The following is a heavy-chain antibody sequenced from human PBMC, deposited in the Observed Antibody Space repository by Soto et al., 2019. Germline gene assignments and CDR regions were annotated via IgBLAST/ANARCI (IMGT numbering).Heavy chain of an antibody. V-gene: IGHV3-21*01. Sequence: EVKLVESGGGLVKPGGSLRLSCAASGFTFSSYSMNWVRQAPGKGLEWVSSNSSSSSYIYYADSVKGRFTISRDNAKNSLYLQMNSLRAEDTAVYYWARGRGAAGTDSVQYYVMDVWGQGTTVTVSS. D-gene: IGHD6-13*01. J-gene: IGHJ6*02. CDR3: ARGRGAAGTDSVQYYVMDV. CDR2: NSSSSSYI. CDR1: GFTFSSYS.